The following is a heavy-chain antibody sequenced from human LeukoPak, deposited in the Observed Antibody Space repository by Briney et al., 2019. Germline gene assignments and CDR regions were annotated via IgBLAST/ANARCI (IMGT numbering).Heavy chain of an antibody. D-gene: IGHD3-22*01. CDR3: ARVPVPFYDSSGYPFDY. J-gene: IGHJ4*02. V-gene: IGHV1-2*02. CDR1: GYTFTGYY. CDR2: INPNSGDT. Sequence: ASVKVSCKASGYTFTGYYMHWVRQAPGQGLEWMGWINPNSGDTSYAQKFQGRVTMTRDTSTSTVYMELSSLRSEDTAVYYCARVPVPFYDSSGYPFDYWGQGTLVTVSS.